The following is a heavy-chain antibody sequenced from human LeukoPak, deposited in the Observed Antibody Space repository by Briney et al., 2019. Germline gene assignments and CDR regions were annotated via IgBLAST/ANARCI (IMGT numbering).Heavy chain of an antibody. Sequence: SETLSLTCAVYGGSFSGYYWSWTRQPPGKGLEWIGEINHSGSTNYNPSLKSRVTISVDTSKNQFSLKLSSVTAADTAVYYCAGADIVVVPAAIGYSGYDMPFDYWGQGTLVTVSS. J-gene: IGHJ4*02. CDR3: AGADIVVVPAAIGYSGYDMPFDY. CDR1: GGSFSGYY. D-gene: IGHD2-2*02. CDR2: INHSGST. V-gene: IGHV4-34*01.